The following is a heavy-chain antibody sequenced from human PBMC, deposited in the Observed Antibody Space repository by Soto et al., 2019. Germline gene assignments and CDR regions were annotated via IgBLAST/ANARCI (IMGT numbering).Heavy chain of an antibody. CDR2: TNTYTGDT. D-gene: IGHD2-15*01. CDR1: GYTFSSYG. J-gene: IGHJ4*02. CDR3: ARFNAHCSGGTCYSDY. Sequence: QVSLVQSGAEVKKPGASVKLSCKATGYTFSSYGISWVRQAPGQGLEWMGWTNTYTGDTIYAQKFQGRVSMTTDVLTTTSYMELRRLKSDDTAVYFCARFNAHCSGGTCYSDYWGQGTLVTVSS. V-gene: IGHV1-18*01.